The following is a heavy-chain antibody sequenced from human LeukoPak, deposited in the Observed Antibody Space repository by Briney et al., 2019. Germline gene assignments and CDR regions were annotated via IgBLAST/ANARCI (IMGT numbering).Heavy chain of an antibody. CDR3: ARGLYCSGGSCYSDY. CDR1: GYTFTGYY. J-gene: IGHJ4*02. V-gene: IGHV1-2*06. Sequence: GASVKVSCKASGYTFTGYYMHWVRQAPGQGLEWMGRINPNSGGTNYAQKFQGRVTMTRDTSISTAYMELSRLRSDDTAVYYCARGLYCSGGSCYSDYWGQGTLVTVSS. D-gene: IGHD2-15*01. CDR2: INPNSGGT.